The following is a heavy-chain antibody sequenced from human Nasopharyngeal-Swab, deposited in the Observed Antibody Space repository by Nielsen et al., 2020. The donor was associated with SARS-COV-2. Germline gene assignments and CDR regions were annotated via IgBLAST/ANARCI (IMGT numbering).Heavy chain of an antibody. CDR2: IYSGGST. CDR3: ARVRYYYYGMDV. J-gene: IGHJ6*02. V-gene: IGHV3-53*01. Sequence: WIRQPLGKGLEWVSVIYSGGSTYYADSVKGRFTISRDNSKNTLYLQMNSLRAEDTAVYYCARVRYYYYGMDVWGQGTTVTVSS.